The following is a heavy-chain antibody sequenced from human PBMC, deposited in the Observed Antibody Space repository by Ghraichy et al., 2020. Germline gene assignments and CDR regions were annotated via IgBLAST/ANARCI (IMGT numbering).Heavy chain of an antibody. Sequence: SQTLSLTCTVSGDSITGYYWSWIRQPPGKGLEWIGYIHYSGSTNYNPSLKSRVTISVDTSKNQFSLKMTSVTAADTAVYYCARGERLGLDYWGQGPLVTGSS. CDR1: GDSITGYY. J-gene: IGHJ4*02. D-gene: IGHD3-3*01. CDR2: IHYSGST. CDR3: ARGERLGLDY. V-gene: IGHV4-59*01.